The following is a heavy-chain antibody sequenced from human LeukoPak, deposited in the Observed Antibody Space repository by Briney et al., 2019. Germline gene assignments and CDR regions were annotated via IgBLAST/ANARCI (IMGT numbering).Heavy chain of an antibody. CDR3: ARPTLGYCSSTSCSGWFDP. Sequence: PSETLSLTCTVSGGSISSSSYYWGWIRQPPGKGLEWIGSIYYSGSTYYNPSLKSRVTISVDTSKNQFSLKLSSVTAADTAVYYCARPTLGYCSSTSCSGWFDPWGQGTLVTVSS. CDR2: IYYSGST. D-gene: IGHD2-2*01. V-gene: IGHV4-39*01. CDR1: GGSISSSSYY. J-gene: IGHJ5*02.